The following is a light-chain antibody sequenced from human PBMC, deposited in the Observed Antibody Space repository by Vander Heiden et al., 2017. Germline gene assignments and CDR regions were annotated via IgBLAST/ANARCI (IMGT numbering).Light chain of an antibody. Sequence: CQGDSLRSYYASWYQQKPGQAPVLVIYGKNNRPSGIPDRFSGSSSGNTASLTITGAQAEDEADYYCNSRDSSGNHLDVVFGGGTKLTVL. CDR2: GKN. CDR1: SLRSYY. CDR3: NSRDSSGNHLDVV. J-gene: IGLJ2*01. V-gene: IGLV3-19*01.